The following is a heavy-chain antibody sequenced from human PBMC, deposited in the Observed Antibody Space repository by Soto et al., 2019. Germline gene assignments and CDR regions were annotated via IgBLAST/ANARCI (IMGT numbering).Heavy chain of an antibody. CDR2: IYYSGST. CDR3: ACTQRTPYSSGWYADFDY. CDR1: GGSISSSSYY. D-gene: IGHD6-19*01. V-gene: IGHV4-39*01. Sequence: SETLSLTCTVSGGSISSSSYYWGWIRQPPGKGLEWIGSIYYSGSTYYNPSLKSRVTISVDTSKNQFSLKLSSVTAADTAVYYCACTQRTPYSSGWYADFDYWGQGTLVTVSS. J-gene: IGHJ4*02.